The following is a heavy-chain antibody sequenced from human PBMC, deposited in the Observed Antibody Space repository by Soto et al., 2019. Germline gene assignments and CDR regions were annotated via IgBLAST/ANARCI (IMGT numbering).Heavy chain of an antibody. D-gene: IGHD3-22*01. Sequence: GASVKVSCKASGGTFSSYAISWVRQAPGQGLEWMGGIIPIFGTANYAQKFQGRVTITADESTSTAYMELSSLRSEDTAVYYCARARLINYYASSGHGLDYWGQGTLVTVSS. J-gene: IGHJ4*02. CDR2: IIPIFGTA. CDR3: ARARLINYYASSGHGLDY. V-gene: IGHV1-69*13. CDR1: GGTFSSYA.